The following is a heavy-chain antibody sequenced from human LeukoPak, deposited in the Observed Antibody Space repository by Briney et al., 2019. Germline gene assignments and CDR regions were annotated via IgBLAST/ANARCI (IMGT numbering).Heavy chain of an antibody. D-gene: IGHD2-15*01. V-gene: IGHV4-59*01. Sequence: SETLSLTCTGSGGSISSYYWSWIRQPPGKGLEWIWYIYYSGSTNYNPSLKSRVTISVDTSKNQFSLKLSSVTAADTAVYYCARAPGLGYCSRGSCYLDYFDYWRQGTLVTVSS. CDR2: IYYSGST. CDR3: ARAPGLGYCSRGSCYLDYFDY. CDR1: GGSISSYY. J-gene: IGHJ4*02.